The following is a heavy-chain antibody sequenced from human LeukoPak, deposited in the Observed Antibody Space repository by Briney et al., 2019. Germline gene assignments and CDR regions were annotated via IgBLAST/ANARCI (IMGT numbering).Heavy chain of an antibody. CDR3: ANRGGNPKGSFDY. CDR1: GFTFSNYA. V-gene: IGHV3-23*01. CDR2: ISGSGGST. D-gene: IGHD4-23*01. J-gene: IGHJ4*02. Sequence: GGSLRLSCAASGFTFSNYAMSWVRQAPGKGLEWVSAISGSGGSTDYAASVKGRFTISRDNSKNTLFLQMNSLRAEDTAVYYCANRGGNPKGSFDYWGQGTLVSVSS.